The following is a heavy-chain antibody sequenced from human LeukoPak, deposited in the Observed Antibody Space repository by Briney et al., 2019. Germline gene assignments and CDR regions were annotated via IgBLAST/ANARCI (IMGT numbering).Heavy chain of an antibody. CDR1: GFTFSSYW. Sequence: GGSLRLSCAASGFTFSSYWTSWVRQAPGKGPEWVANIKQDGSEKYYVDSVKGRFTISRDNAKNSLYLQMNSLRAEDTAVYYCARAGVTYYYGSGSYPFDYWGQGTLVTVSS. D-gene: IGHD3-10*01. V-gene: IGHV3-7*01. CDR3: ARAGVTYYYGSGSYPFDY. CDR2: IKQDGSEK. J-gene: IGHJ4*02.